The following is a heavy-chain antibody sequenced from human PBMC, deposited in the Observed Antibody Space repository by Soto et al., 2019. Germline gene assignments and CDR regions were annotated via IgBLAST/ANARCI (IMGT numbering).Heavy chain of an antibody. CDR2: IYYSGST. D-gene: IGHD3-10*01. V-gene: IGHV4-30-4*01. Sequence: SETLSLTCTVSGGSISSGDYYWSWIRQPPGKGLEWIGYIYYSGSTYYNPSLKSRVTISVDTSKNQFSLKLSSVTAADTAVYYCAMDWMVGGVIITGGGDYYGMDVWGQGTTVTVSS. CDR1: GGSISSGDYY. J-gene: IGHJ6*02. CDR3: AMDWMVGGVIITGGGDYYGMDV.